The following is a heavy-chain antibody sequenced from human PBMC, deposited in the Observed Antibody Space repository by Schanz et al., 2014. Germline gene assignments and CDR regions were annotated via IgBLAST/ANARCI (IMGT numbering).Heavy chain of an antibody. CDR1: GFIFNDYY. CDR2: ISRDGTTS. Sequence: VQLVESGGGLVKPGGSLRLSCAASGFIFNDYYMNWIRQAPGKGLEWLSYISRDGTTSYYADSVKGRFTISRDNAKNSLYLEMTSLRGEDTAVYYCARTGYDPSLTHWGQGTLVTVSS. D-gene: IGHD5-12*01. V-gene: IGHV3-11*01. J-gene: IGHJ4*02. CDR3: ARTGYDPSLTH.